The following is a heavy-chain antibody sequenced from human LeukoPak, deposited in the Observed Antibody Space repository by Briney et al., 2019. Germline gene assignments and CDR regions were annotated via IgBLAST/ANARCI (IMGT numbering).Heavy chain of an antibody. D-gene: IGHD6-6*01. Sequence: GGSLRLSCAASGFTVSSNYMSWVRQAPGKGLEWVSVIYSGGSTYYADSVKGRFTISRDNSKNTLYLQMGSLRAEDMAVYYRARGGLYSSSPIFDYWGQGTLVTVSS. CDR1: GFTVSSNY. V-gene: IGHV3-66*01. CDR3: ARGGLYSSSPIFDY. J-gene: IGHJ4*02. CDR2: IYSGGST.